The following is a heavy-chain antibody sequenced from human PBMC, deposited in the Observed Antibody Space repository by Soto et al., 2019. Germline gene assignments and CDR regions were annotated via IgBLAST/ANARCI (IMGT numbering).Heavy chain of an antibody. D-gene: IGHD4-4*01. CDR1: GGSINSYC. J-gene: IGHJ4*02. CDR2: IFDSGNA. Sequence: QVQLQESGPGLVKPSETLSLTCTVSGGSINSYCWSWIRQPPGKGLEWIAYIFDSGNANYNPSLKSRVTISVDTSKNQFSLKLTSVTAADTAVYYCVRHRRTTVAKFYFDNWGQGALVTVSS. CDR3: VRHRRTTVAKFYFDN. V-gene: IGHV4-59*08.